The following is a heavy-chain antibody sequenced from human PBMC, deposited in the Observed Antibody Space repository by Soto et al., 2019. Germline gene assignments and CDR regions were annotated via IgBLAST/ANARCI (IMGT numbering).Heavy chain of an antibody. J-gene: IGHJ5*02. V-gene: IGHV4-4*07. CDR1: GGSISSYY. CDR2: IYTSGST. D-gene: IGHD3-16*02. CDR3: ARDQLSTLRLGGLSSNNWFDP. Sequence: SETLSLTCTVSGGSISSYYWSWIRQPAGKGLEWIGRIYTSGSTNYNPSLKSRVTMSVDTSKNQFSLKLSSVTAADTAVYYCARDQLSTLRLGGLSSNNWFDPWGQGTLVTVSS.